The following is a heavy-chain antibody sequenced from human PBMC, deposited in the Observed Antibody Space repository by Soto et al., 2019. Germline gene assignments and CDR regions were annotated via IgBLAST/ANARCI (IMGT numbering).Heavy chain of an antibody. J-gene: IGHJ4*02. D-gene: IGHD2-21*01. CDR2: INTGNGDT. CDR3: ASGNCGYVCYHDY. Sequence: ASVKVSCKPSGYTFTSYLIYWVRQAPGQRLEWMGWINTGNGDTKYSQKFQGRVTITRDTSASTAYMELSSLTSEDTAVYYCASGNCGYVCYHDYWGQGTLLTVSS. V-gene: IGHV1-3*04. CDR1: GYTFTSYL.